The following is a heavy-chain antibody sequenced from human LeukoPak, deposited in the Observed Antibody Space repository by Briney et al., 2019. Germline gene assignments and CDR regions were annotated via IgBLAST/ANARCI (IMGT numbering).Heavy chain of an antibody. CDR3: ASGGSSWPDTAQ. CDR2: INPNSGGT. D-gene: IGHD6-13*01. Sequence: ASVKVSCKASGYIFTDYYMYWVRQAPGQELGWMGRINPNSGGTNYAQKFQGRVTMTRDTSISTAYTELSSLRSGDTAVYYCASGGSSWPDTAQWGQGTLVTVSS. V-gene: IGHV1/OR15-1*01. CDR1: GYIFTDYY. J-gene: IGHJ4*02.